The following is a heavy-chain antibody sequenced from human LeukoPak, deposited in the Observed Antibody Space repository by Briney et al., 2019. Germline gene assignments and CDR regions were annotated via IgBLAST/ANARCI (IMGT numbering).Heavy chain of an antibody. V-gene: IGHV4-34*01. D-gene: IGHD3-3*01. CDR3: ARPRLRFLEDAFDI. Sequence: SETLSLTCAVYGGSFNGYYWSWIRQPPGKGLEWIGEINHSGSTNYNPSLKSRVTISVDTSKNQFSLKLSSVTAADTAVYYCARPRLRFLEDAFDIWGQGTMVTVSS. J-gene: IGHJ3*02. CDR2: INHSGST. CDR1: GGSFNGYY.